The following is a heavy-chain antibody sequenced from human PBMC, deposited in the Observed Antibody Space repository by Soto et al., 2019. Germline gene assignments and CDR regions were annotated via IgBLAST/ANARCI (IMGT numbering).Heavy chain of an antibody. V-gene: IGHV4-39*02. CDR3: ARDRNIEWFGELFLVWFDP. CDR1: GGSISSSSYY. J-gene: IGHJ5*02. D-gene: IGHD3-10*01. CDR2: IYYSGST. Sequence: SETLSLTCTVSGGSISSSSYYWGWIRQPPGKGLEWIGSIYYSGSTYYNPSLKSRVTISVDTSKNQFSLKLSSVTAADTAVYYCARDRNIEWFGELFLVWFDPWGQGTLVTVS.